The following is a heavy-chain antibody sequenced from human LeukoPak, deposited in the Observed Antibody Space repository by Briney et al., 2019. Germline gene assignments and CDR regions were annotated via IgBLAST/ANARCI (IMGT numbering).Heavy chain of an antibody. Sequence: GGSLRLSCAASGFTFSSYSMNWVRQAPGKGLEWVSSISSSSSYIYYADSVKGRFTISKDNAKTSLYLQMNSLRAEATAVYYCARDSSSSSSYFDYWGQGTLVTVSS. J-gene: IGHJ4*02. CDR3: ARDSSSSSSYFDY. CDR2: ISSSSSYI. D-gene: IGHD6-6*01. CDR1: GFTFSSYS. V-gene: IGHV3-21*01.